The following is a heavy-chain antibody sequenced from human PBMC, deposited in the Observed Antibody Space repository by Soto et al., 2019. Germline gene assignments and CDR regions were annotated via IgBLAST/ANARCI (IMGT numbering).Heavy chain of an antibody. Sequence: SETLSLTCCVSGGSISSSRFYWGWLRQPPGKGLEWIGSIYYSGNTFYYPSLKSRVSISVDTSKNQFSLKMSSVTAADTAVYYCARLGSTGSYPDYWGPGTLVTVYS. V-gene: IGHV4-39*01. CDR1: GGSISSSRFY. D-gene: IGHD1-26*01. CDR2: IYYSGNT. CDR3: ARLGSTGSYPDY. J-gene: IGHJ4*02.